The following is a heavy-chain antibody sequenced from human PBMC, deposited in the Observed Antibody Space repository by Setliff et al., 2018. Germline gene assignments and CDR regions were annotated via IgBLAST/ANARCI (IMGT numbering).Heavy chain of an antibody. CDR2: IYYTGKT. J-gene: IGHJ5*02. CDR1: GDSLSGDNYF. Sequence: SETLSLTCTVSGDSLSGDNYFWSWIRHLPGEGLQWLGHIYYTGKTYYNPPLKSRLEMSVDTSKREFALRLSSVTAADTAVYYCARTSTYVLGSGSYWDRWFDPWSQGTLVTSPQ. D-gene: IGHD3-10*01. V-gene: IGHV4-30-4*02. CDR3: ARTSTYVLGSGSYWDRWFDP.